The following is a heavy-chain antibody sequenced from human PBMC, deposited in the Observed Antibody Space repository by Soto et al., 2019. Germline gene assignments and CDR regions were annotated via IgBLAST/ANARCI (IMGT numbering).Heavy chain of an antibody. J-gene: IGHJ6*02. CDR2: IIPIFGTA. CDR3: ARVAYGDSHYYYGMDV. V-gene: IGHV1-69*13. CDR1: GGTFSSYA. D-gene: IGHD4-17*01. Sequence: SVKVSRKASGGTFSSYAISWVRQAPGQGLEWMGGIIPIFGTANYAQKFQGRVTITADESTSTAYMELSSLRSEDTAVYYCARVAYGDSHYYYGMDVWGQGTTVTVSS.